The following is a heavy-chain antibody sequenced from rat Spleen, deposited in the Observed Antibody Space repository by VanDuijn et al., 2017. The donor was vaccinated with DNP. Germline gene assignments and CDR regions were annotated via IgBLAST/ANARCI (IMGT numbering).Heavy chain of an antibody. CDR3: ARGAY. V-gene: IGHV2-77*01. Sequence: QVQMKETGPGLVQTTQTLSVTCSVSGFSLTSYGVHWIRQAPGKGLEWMGIIWGDGSTDYNSALKSRLSISRDTSKSQVFLKMNSLQTEDTATYYCARGAYWGQGTLVTVSS. D-gene: IGHD1-11*01. CDR2: IWGDGST. CDR1: GFSLTSYG. J-gene: IGHJ3*01.